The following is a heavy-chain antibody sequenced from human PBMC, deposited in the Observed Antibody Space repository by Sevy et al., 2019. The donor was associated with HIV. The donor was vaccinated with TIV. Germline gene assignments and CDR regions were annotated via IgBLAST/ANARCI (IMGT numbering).Heavy chain of an antibody. J-gene: IGHJ4*02. CDR1: GFTFSSYS. CDR2: ISSSSSYI. D-gene: IGHD1-20*01. Sequence: GGSLRLSCAASGFTFSSYSMNWVRQAPGKGLEWVSSISSSSSYIYYADSVKGRFTISRDNAKNSLYLQMNSLRAEDTAVYYCARSSKGGYNWNQIDYWGQGTLVTVSS. V-gene: IGHV3-21*01. CDR3: ARSSKGGYNWNQIDY.